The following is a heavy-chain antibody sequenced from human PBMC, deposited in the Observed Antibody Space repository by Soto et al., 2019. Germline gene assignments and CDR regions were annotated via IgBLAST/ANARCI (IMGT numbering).Heavy chain of an antibody. CDR1: GFTFSSYA. D-gene: IGHD3-22*01. CDR2: ISGSGGST. J-gene: IGHJ3*02. CDR3: AKDRYYYDSSGYGDAFDI. V-gene: IGHV3-23*01. Sequence: GGSLRLSCAASGFTFSSYAMSWVRQAPGKGLEWVSAISGSGGSTYYADSVKGRFTISRDNSKNTLYPQMNSLRAEDTAVYYCAKDRYYYDSSGYGDAFDIWGQGTMVTVSS.